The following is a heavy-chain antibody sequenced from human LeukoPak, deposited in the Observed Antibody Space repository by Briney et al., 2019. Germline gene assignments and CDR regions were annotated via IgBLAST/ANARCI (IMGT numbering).Heavy chain of an antibody. J-gene: IGHJ3*02. CDR2: INSDGSST. CDR3: ARARYSSSWYVIDAFDI. Sequence: PGGSLRLSCAASGFTFSSYWMHWVRQAPGKGLVWVSRINSDGSSTSYADSVKGRFTISRDNAKNTLYLQMNSLRAEDTAVYYCARARYSSSWYVIDAFDIWGQGTMVTVSS. V-gene: IGHV3-74*01. D-gene: IGHD6-13*01. CDR1: GFTFSSYW.